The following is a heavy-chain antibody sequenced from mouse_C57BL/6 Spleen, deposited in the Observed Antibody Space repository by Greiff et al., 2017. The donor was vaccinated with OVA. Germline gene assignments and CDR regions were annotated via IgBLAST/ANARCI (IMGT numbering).Heavy chain of an antibody. CDR1: GFTFSDYG. V-gene: IGHV5-17*01. CDR2: ISNGSSSI. Sequence: EVKLMESGGGLVKPGGSLKLSCAASGFTFSDYGMHWVRQAPEKGLEWVAYISNGSSSIYYADTVKGRFTISRDNAKNTLFLQMTSLRSEDTAMYYCSRRRAMDYWGQGTSVTVSS. CDR3: SRRRAMDY. J-gene: IGHJ4*01.